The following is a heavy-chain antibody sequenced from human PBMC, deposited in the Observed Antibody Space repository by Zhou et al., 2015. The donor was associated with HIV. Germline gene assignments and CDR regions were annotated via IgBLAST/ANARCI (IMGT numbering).Heavy chain of an antibody. D-gene: IGHD3-3*01. V-gene: IGHV1-69*02. CDR2: IIPILGIA. Sequence: QVQLVQSGAEVKKPGSSVKVSCKASGGTFSSYTISWVRQAPGQGLEWMGRIIPILGIANYAQKFQGRVTITADKSTSTAYMELSSLRSEDTAVYYCASYDFWSGYYTGRAVRDTYYYGMDVWGQGTTVTVSS. J-gene: IGHJ6*02. CDR1: GGTFSSYT. CDR3: ASYDFWSGYYTGRAVRDTYYYGMDV.